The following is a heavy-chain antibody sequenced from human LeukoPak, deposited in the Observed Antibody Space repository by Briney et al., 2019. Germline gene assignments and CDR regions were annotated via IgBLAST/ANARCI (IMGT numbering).Heavy chain of an antibody. D-gene: IGHD1-26*01. CDR3: ARGGLTIAEATTSWYLDY. J-gene: IGHJ4*02. Sequence: PGGTLRLSCATSGFSFSIYGMHWLRQAPPKRLLEVAVEWYYRGNKNYADSVKGRFTISRDNSKNTLYLQMNSLRAEDTAVYYCARGGLTIAEATTSWYLDYWGQGTLVTVSS. V-gene: IGHV3-33*01. CDR2: EWYYRGNK. CDR1: GFSFSIYG.